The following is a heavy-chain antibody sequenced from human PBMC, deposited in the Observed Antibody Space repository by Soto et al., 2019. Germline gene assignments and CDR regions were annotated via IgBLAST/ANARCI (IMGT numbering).Heavy chain of an antibody. V-gene: IGHV3-23*01. Sequence: HPGGSLRLSCAASGFTFSSYAMSWVRQAPGKGLEWVSAISGSGGSTYYADSVKGRFTISRDNSKNTLFLQMNSLRSEDTAVYFCSKDPPDRDATMIVVVTLDYWGQGTLVTVSS. J-gene: IGHJ4*02. CDR3: SKDPPDRDATMIVVVTLDY. D-gene: IGHD3-22*01. CDR1: GFTFSSYA. CDR2: ISGSGGST.